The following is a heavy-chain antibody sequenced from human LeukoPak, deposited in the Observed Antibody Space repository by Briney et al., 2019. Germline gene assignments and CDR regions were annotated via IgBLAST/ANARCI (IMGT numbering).Heavy chain of an antibody. J-gene: IGHJ6*02. CDR2: ISAYNGNT. CDR1: GYTFTNFA. V-gene: IGHV1-18*01. CDR3: AIYPSYYYGMDV. D-gene: IGHD2-2*02. Sequence: ASVKVSCKASGYTFTNFAISWVRQAPGQGLEWVGWISAYNGNTNYAQKLQGRVTMTTDTSTTTAYMELRSLRSDDTAVYYCAIYPSYYYGMDVWGQGTTVTVSS.